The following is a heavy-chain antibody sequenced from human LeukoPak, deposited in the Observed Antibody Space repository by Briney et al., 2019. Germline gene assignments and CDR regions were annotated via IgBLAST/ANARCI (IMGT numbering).Heavy chain of an antibody. D-gene: IGHD6-13*01. CDR2: ISGSGGSA. Sequence: PGGSLRLSCAASGFTFSSYAMSWVRQAPGKGLEWVSAISGSGGSAYYADSVKGRSTISRDNSKNTLYLQMNSLRAEDTAVYYCAKDRPTGSSWYQYYYGMDVWGQGTTVTVSS. J-gene: IGHJ6*02. V-gene: IGHV3-23*01. CDR3: AKDRPTGSSWYQYYYGMDV. CDR1: GFTFSSYA.